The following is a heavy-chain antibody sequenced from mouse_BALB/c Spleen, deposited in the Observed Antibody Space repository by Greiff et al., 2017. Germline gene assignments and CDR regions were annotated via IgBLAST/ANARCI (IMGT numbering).Heavy chain of an antibody. Sequence: QLQESGRGLVQPSQSLSLTCSVTGYSITSGYYWNWIRQFPGNQLEWMCYISYDGSNNYNPSLKNRISITRDTSKNQFFLKLNSVTTEDTATYCCARGVHDGYSCAMDCWGEGTSVTVSS. CDR2: ISYDGSN. CDR3: ARGVHDGYSCAMDC. V-gene: IGHV3-6*02. D-gene: IGHD2-3*01. J-gene: IGHJ4*01. CDR1: GYSITSGYY.